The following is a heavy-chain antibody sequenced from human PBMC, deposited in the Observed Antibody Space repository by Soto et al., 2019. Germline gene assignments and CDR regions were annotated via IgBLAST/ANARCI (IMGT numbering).Heavy chain of an antibody. V-gene: IGHV1-69*02. J-gene: IGHJ6*03. CDR1: GGTFSSYT. D-gene: IGHD3-10*01. CDR2: IIPILGIA. CDR3: ARAYYYGSGSSPRRYYYYYMDV. Sequence: SVKVSCKASGGTFSSYTISWVRQAPGQGLEWMGRIIPILGIANYAQKFQGRVTITADKSTSTAYMELSSLRSEDTAVYYCARAYYYGSGSSPRRYYYYYMDVWGKGTTVTVS.